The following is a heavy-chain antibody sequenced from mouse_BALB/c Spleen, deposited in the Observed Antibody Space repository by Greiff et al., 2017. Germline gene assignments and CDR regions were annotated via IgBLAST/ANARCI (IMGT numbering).Heavy chain of an antibody. CDR3: ARDYGSRFAY. Sequence: EVQLQESGPGLVKPSQSLSLTCSVTGYSITSGYYWNWIRQFPGNKLEWMGYISYDGSNNYNPSLKNRISLTRDTSKNQFFLKLNSVTTEDTATYYCARDYGSRFAYWGQGTLVTVSA. CDR2: ISYDGSN. J-gene: IGHJ3*01. V-gene: IGHV3-6*02. D-gene: IGHD1-1*01. CDR1: GYSITSGYY.